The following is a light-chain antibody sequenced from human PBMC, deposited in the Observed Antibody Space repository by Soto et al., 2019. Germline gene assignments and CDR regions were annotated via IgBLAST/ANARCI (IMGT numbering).Light chain of an antibody. CDR2: GAS. CDR3: QQYGSSPRT. J-gene: IGKJ4*01. Sequence: EIVLTQSPGTLSLSPGERATLSCRASQSVSSSYLAWYQHKFGQTPRLLIYGASSRATGIPDRFSGSGSGTDFTLTISRLEPEDFAVYYCQQYGSSPRTFGGGTKVEIK. V-gene: IGKV3-20*01. CDR1: QSVSSSY.